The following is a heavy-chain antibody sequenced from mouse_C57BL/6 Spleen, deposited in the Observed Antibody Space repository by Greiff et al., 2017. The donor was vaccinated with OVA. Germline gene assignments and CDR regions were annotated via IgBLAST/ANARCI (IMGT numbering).Heavy chain of an antibody. V-gene: IGHV3-1*01. CDR1: GYSITSGYD. Sequence: EVKLQESGPGMVKPSQSLSLTCTVTGYSITSGYDWHWIRHFPGNKLEWMGYISYSGSTNYNPSLKSRISITHDTSKNHFFLKLNSVTTEDTATYYCARGGYYDAMDYWGQGTSVTVSS. J-gene: IGHJ4*01. CDR2: ISYSGST. CDR3: ARGGYYDAMDY.